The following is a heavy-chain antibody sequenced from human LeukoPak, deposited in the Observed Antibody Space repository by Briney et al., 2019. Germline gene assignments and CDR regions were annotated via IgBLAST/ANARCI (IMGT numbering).Heavy chain of an antibody. V-gene: IGHV4-30-4*08. D-gene: IGHD4-17*01. Sequence: SETLSLTCTVSGGPISSGDYYWSWIRQPPGKGLEWIGYIYYSGSTYYNPSLKSRITISVDTSKNQFSLKLSSVTAADTAVYYCASYGDYVPDAFDIWGQGTMVTVSS. CDR3: ASYGDYVPDAFDI. CDR1: GGPISSGDYY. J-gene: IGHJ3*02. CDR2: IYYSGST.